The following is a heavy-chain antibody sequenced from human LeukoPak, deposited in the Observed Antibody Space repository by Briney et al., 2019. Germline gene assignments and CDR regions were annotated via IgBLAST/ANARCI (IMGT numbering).Heavy chain of an antibody. J-gene: IGHJ4*02. CDR3: SRDGRSSAPGGYQLDY. CDR1: GFTFSSYV. V-gene: IGHV3-30*02. Sequence: GGSLRLSCAASGFTFSSYVIYWVRQAPGKGLEGVAFIRYDGSNKYYADSVKGGFTISRDTSRNTLYLHINSLREEDKDVYYCSRDGRSSAPGGYQLDYWVRGSLVTVSS. CDR2: IRYDGSNK. D-gene: IGHD2-2*01.